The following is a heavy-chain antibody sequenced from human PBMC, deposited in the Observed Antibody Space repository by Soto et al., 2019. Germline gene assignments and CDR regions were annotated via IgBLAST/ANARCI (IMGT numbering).Heavy chain of an antibody. V-gene: IGHV4-38-2*01. CDR1: GYSISSGYY. CDR3: ARHDYYHRTFDI. D-gene: IGHD3-9*01. J-gene: IGHJ3*02. CDR2: IYHSGSP. Sequence: SETLSLTCAGSGYSISSGYYWAWIRQPPGKGLEWIASIYHSGSPNYNPSLQSLQSRVTISVDTSRNQFSLRLTSVTAADTALYYCARHDYYHRTFDIWGQGTLATVSS.